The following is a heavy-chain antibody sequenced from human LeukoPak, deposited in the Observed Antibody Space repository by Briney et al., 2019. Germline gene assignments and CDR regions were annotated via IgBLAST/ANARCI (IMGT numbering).Heavy chain of an antibody. Sequence: SETLSLTCAVSGYSISSGYYWGWIRQPPGKGLEWIGSIYHSGSTYYNPSLKSRVTISVDTSKNQFSLKLSSVTAADTAVYYCARHARHAPFDYWGQGTLVTLSS. CDR1: GYSISSGYY. V-gene: IGHV4-38-2*01. J-gene: IGHJ4*02. D-gene: IGHD2-2*01. CDR2: IYHSGST. CDR3: ARHARHAPFDY.